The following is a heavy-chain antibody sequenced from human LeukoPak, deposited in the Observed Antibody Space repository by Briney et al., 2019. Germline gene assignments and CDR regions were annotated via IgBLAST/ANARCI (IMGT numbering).Heavy chain of an antibody. CDR3: ARDSVPYYYYYYMDV. J-gene: IGHJ6*03. CDR2: INPNSGGT. CDR1: GYTFTSYG. D-gene: IGHD6-6*01. V-gene: IGHV1-2*02. Sequence: ASVKVSCKASGYTFTSYGISWVRQAPGQGLEWMGWINPNSGGTNYAQKFQGRVTMTRDTSISTAYMELSRLRSDDTAVYYCARDSVPYYYYYYMDVWGKGTTVTISS.